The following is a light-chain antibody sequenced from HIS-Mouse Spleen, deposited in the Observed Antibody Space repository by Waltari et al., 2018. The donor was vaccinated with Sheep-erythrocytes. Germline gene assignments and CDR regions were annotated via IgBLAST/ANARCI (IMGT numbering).Light chain of an antibody. CDR3: CSYAGSSTWV. CDR1: SSDVGGYNY. Sequence: QSALTQPPSASGSPGQSVTISCTGTSSDVGGYNYVSWYQQHPGKAPKLMIYEVSKRPSGGPDRFSGSKSGNTASLTISGLQAEDEADYYCCSYAGSSTWVFGGGTKLTVL. CDR2: EVS. V-gene: IGLV2-8*01. J-gene: IGLJ3*02.